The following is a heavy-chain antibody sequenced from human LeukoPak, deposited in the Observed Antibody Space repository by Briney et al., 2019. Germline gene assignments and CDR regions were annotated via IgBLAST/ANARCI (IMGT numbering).Heavy chain of an antibody. V-gene: IGHV4-30-2*01. J-gene: IGHJ4*02. CDR2: IYHSGTT. CDR1: SVSISSGGYY. Sequence: PSETLSLTCTVSSVSISSGGYYWSWIRQPPGKGLEWVGFIYHSGTTHYNPSLKSRVTMSVDRSKNQFSLKLSSVTAADTAVYYCARILAHEFDYWGQGTLVTVSS. CDR3: ARILAHEFDY.